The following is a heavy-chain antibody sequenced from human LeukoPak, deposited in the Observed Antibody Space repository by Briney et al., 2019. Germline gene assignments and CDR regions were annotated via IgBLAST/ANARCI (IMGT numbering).Heavy chain of an antibody. Sequence: GGSLRLSCAASGFTFSSYEINWVRQAPGKGLERVSYISSSCSTIYYADSVKGRFTISRDNAKNSLYLQMNSLRAEDTAVYYCARDLGFGELSYYYYYGMDVWGQGTTVTVSS. J-gene: IGHJ6*02. CDR3: ARDLGFGELSYYYYYGMDV. CDR1: GFTFSSYE. CDR2: ISSSCSTI. V-gene: IGHV3-48*03. D-gene: IGHD3-10*01.